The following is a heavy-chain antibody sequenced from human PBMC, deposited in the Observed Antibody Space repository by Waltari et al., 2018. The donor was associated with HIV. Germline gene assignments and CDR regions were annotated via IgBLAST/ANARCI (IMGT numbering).Heavy chain of an antibody. D-gene: IGHD3-22*01. CDR1: GYTLTELS. CDR3: ATAGPYYYDSSGYYFDY. CDR2: FDPEDGET. J-gene: IGHJ4*02. Sequence: QVQLVQSGAEVKKPGASVKVSCKVSGYTLTELSMHWVRQAPAKGLEWMGGFDPEDGETIDAQKFQGRVTMTEDTSTDTAYMELSSLRSEDTAVYYCATAGPYYYDSSGYYFDYWGQGTLVTVSS. V-gene: IGHV1-24*01.